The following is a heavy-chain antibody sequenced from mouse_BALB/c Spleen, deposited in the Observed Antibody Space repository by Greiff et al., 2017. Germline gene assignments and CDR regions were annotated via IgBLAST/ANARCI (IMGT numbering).Heavy chain of an antibody. CDR1: GFTFSSYG. Sequence: EVQLVESGGGLVQPGGSLKLSCAASGFTFSSYGMSWVRQTPDKRLELVATINSNGGITYYPDSVKGRFTISRDNAKNTLYLQMSSLKSEDTAMYYCARARRAITTVVATDWYFDVWGAGTTVTVSS. CDR3: ARARRAITTVVATDWYFDV. J-gene: IGHJ1*01. CDR2: INSNGGIT. D-gene: IGHD1-1*01. V-gene: IGHV5-6-3*01.